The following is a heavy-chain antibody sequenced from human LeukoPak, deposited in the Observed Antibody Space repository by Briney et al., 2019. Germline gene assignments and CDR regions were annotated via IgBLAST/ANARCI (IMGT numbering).Heavy chain of an antibody. V-gene: IGHV1-69*13. Sequence: HVASVNVPCKASGGTFSSYAISWVRQAPGQGLEWMGGIIPIFGTANYAQKFQGRVTITADESTSTAYMELSSLRSEDTAVYYCARDRQDVVVPAAFGGYYGMDVWGQGTTVTVSS. CDR3: ARDRQDVVVPAAFGGYYGMDV. J-gene: IGHJ6*02. CDR2: IIPIFGTA. CDR1: GGTFSSYA. D-gene: IGHD2-2*01.